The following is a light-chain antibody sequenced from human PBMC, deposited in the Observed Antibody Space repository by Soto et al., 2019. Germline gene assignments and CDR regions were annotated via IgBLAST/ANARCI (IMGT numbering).Light chain of an antibody. CDR2: DVS. V-gene: IGLV2-14*03. J-gene: IGLJ2*01. CDR1: SADIGAFNY. Sequence: QSALTQPASVSGSPGQSITISCAGTSADIGAFNYVSWYLHHPGKAPKLLIYDVSDRPSGVSTRFSASKSANTASLTISGLQADDEGDYYCSSYSTTSALVFGGGTKLTVL. CDR3: SSYSTTSALV.